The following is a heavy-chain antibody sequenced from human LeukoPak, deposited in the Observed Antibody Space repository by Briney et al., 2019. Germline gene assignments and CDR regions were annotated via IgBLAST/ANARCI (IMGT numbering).Heavy chain of an antibody. CDR3: ASALNSRNSSC. Sequence: ASVKVSCKASGYSFTGYYMHWVRQAPGQGLEWMGWSSPYSGGTHYAQNLQGRVTMTTDTTISTAYMELSSLRSDDTAIYYCASALNSRNSSCWGQGTLVTVSS. CDR2: SSPYSGGT. J-gene: IGHJ4*02. CDR1: GYSFTGYY. D-gene: IGHD6-13*01. V-gene: IGHV1-2*02.